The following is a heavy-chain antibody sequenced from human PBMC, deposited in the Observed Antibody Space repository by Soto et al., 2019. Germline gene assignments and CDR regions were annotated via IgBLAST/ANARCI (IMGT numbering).Heavy chain of an antibody. CDR1: GFTFRSFT. CDR3: TRDASRDSSARGWLDP. J-gene: IGHJ5*01. CDR2: ISSNSAYI. D-gene: IGHD6-13*01. V-gene: IGHV3-21*01. Sequence: GGSLRLSCAASGFTFRSFTMNWVRQAPGKGLEWVSTISSNSAYIYYTDALRGRFTISRDNAKNSLHLQMNSLRAEDTAVYYCTRDASRDSSARGWLDPWGRGTLVPVSS.